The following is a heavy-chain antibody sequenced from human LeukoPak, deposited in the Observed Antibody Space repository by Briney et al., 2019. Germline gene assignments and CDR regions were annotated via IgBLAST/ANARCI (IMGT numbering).Heavy chain of an antibody. V-gene: IGHV3-21*01. CDR3: ARTRAGIQAGFDY. J-gene: IGHJ4*02. CDR2: ISSFSRYI. CDR1: GFTFSSYW. Sequence: GGSLRLSCAASGFTFSSYWMNWDRQAPGKGLEWVSSISSFSRYIYYADSVKGRFTISRDNARNSLYLQMNSLRVEDTAVYYCARTRAGIQAGFDYWGQGTLVTVSS. D-gene: IGHD1-1*01.